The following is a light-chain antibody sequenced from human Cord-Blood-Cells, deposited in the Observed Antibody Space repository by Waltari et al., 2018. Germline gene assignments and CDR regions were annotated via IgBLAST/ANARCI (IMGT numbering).Light chain of an antibody. V-gene: IGLV2-14*01. CDR2: DVS. Sequence: QSALTQPASVSGSPGQSITISCTGTSSDVGGYNYVSWYQQHPGKVPKLMIYDVSKRPSGVSNRFSGSKSGNPASLTISGLQAEDEADYYCSSYTSSSTVVFGGGTKLTVL. CDR3: SSYTSSSTVV. CDR1: SSDVGGYNY. J-gene: IGLJ2*01.